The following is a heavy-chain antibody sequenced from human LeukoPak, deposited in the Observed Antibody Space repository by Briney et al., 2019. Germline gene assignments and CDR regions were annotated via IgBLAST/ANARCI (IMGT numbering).Heavy chain of an antibody. Sequence: QPGGSLRLSCEDSGFTFRSYEMNWVRQAPGKGLEWIAYLSSSGSAFSYADSVKGRFTIARDNAKNSVYLEMNSLRADDTAVYYCARSARLMRGVVEVTALDVWGKGTLVTVSS. CDR3: ARSARLMRGVVEVTALDV. CDR1: GFTFRSYE. J-gene: IGHJ4*02. D-gene: IGHD3-3*01. CDR2: LSSSGSAF. V-gene: IGHV3-48*03.